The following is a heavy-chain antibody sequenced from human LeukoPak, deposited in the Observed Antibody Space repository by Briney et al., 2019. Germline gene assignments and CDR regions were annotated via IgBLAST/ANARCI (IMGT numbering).Heavy chain of an antibody. Sequence: PGGSLRLSCAASGFTFSSYSMNWVRQAPGKGVEWVSSISDSSKYTYYADSLKGRFTISRDNAKNSLFLQMHSLRAEDTAVYYCARVLEAAAFDYWGQGTLVTVSS. CDR1: GFTFSSYS. CDR2: ISDSSKYT. J-gene: IGHJ4*02. D-gene: IGHD6-13*01. CDR3: ARVLEAAAFDY. V-gene: IGHV3-21*01.